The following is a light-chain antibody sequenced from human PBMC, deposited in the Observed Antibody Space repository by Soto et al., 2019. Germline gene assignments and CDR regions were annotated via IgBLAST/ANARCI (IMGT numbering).Light chain of an antibody. CDR3: SSYTSRGTLV. V-gene: IGLV2-14*01. J-gene: IGLJ3*02. CDR2: EVT. Sequence: QSALTQPASVSGSPGQSITISCTGTTSDIGAYNYVSWYQHNPGNAPKLMIYEVTNRPSGVSSRFSGSKSGSTASLTITGLQSDAEADYYCSSYTSRGTLVFGGGTKLTVL. CDR1: TSDIGAYNY.